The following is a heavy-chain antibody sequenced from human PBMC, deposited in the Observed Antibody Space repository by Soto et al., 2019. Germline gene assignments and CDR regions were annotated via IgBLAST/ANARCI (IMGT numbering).Heavy chain of an antibody. V-gene: IGHV1-69*02. CDR2: IIPILGIA. D-gene: IGHD3-16*01. CDR3: ARYGPFHREPLLGYDAFDI. Sequence: QVQLVQSGAEVKKPGSSVKVSCKASGGTFSSYTISWVRQAPGQGLEWMGRIIPILGIANYAQKFQGRVTITADKSTSTAYMELSSLRSDDTAVYYCARYGPFHREPLLGYDAFDIWGQGTMVTVSS. CDR1: GGTFSSYT. J-gene: IGHJ3*02.